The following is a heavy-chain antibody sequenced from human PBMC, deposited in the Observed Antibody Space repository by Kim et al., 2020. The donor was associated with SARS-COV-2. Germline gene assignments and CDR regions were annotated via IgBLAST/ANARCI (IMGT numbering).Heavy chain of an antibody. J-gene: IGHJ5*02. CDR1: GYSFSYSG. D-gene: IGHD3-9*01. V-gene: IGHV1-18*01. CDR2: ISGYNGNT. CDR3: ARERHYFDSRGTDP. Sequence: ASVKVSCKASGYSFSYSGIVWVRQAPGQGLEWMGFISGYNGNTNFALEFQDRLTLTLDTSTNTAHMDLRSLRYDDTAVYYCARERHYFDSRGTDPWGQGT.